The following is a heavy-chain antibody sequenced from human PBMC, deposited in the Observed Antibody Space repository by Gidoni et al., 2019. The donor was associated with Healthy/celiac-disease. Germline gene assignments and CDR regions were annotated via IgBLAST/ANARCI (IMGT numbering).Heavy chain of an antibody. CDR3: AKDSSGYYYVSWYFDL. CDR1: GGSISSSSYY. CDR2: IYYSGST. Sequence: QLQLQESGPGLVKPSETLSLTCTVSGGSISSSSYYWGWIRQPPGKGLEWIGSIYYSGSTYYNPSLKSRVTISVDTSKNQFSLKLSSVTAADTAVYYCAKDSSGYYYVSWYFDLWGRGTLVTVSS. J-gene: IGHJ2*01. D-gene: IGHD3-22*01. V-gene: IGHV4-39*07.